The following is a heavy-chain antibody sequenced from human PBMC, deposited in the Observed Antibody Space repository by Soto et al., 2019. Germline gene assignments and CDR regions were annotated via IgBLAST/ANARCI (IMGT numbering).Heavy chain of an antibody. CDR3: ARRRGVRQWLAVGAKYGMDV. CDR1: GFTFSSYA. J-gene: IGHJ6*02. Sequence: QVQLVESGGGVVQPGRSLRLSCAASGFTFSSYAMHWVRQAPGKGLEWVAVISYDGSNKYYADSVKGRFTISRDNSKNTLYLQMNSLRAEDTAVYYCARRRGVRQWLAVGAKYGMDVWGQGTTVTVSS. V-gene: IGHV3-30-3*01. CDR2: ISYDGSNK. D-gene: IGHD6-19*01.